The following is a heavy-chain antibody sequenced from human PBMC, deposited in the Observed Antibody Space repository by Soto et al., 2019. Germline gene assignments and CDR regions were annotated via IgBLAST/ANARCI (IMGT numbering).Heavy chain of an antibody. CDR2: INSDGSTT. Sequence: GGSLRLSCAASGFTFSSYWMHWVRQAPGKGLVWVSRINSDGSTTHYADSVKGRFTISRDNAKNTLSLQMNSLRAEDTAVYYCARDAYISGYYQFDYWGQGTLVTVSS. D-gene: IGHD6-19*01. CDR3: ARDAYISGYYQFDY. V-gene: IGHV3-74*01. CDR1: GFTFSSYW. J-gene: IGHJ4*02.